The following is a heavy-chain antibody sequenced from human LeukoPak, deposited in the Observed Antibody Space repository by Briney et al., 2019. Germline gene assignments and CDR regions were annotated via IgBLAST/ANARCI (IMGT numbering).Heavy chain of an antibody. J-gene: IGHJ4*02. CDR2: INWNGGST. CDR3: ARARIAVAGTIYDY. V-gene: IGHV3-20*01. CDR1: GFTFDDYG. D-gene: IGHD6-19*01. Sequence: GGSLRPSCAASGFTFDDYGMSWVRQAPGKGLEWVSGINWNGGSTGYADSVKGRFTISRDNAKNSLYLQMNSLRAEDTALYHCARARIAVAGTIYDYWGQGTLVTVSS.